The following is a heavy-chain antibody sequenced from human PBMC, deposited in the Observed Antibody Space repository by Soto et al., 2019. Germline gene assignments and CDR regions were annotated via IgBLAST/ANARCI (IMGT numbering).Heavy chain of an antibody. CDR1: GFSLSSNGVG. Sequence: QITLKESGPTLVKPTETPTLTCTISGFSLSSNGVGVGWFRQPPGKALEWLALIFWDDDARYSPSLKTMLTISKDTSQNLVVLTMTNVDPADPATYYCARIRIQSTASWSVVQWGQGTLVTVSS. D-gene: IGHD3-3*01. CDR2: IFWDDDA. CDR3: ARIRIQSTASWSVVQ. J-gene: IGHJ4*02. V-gene: IGHV2-5*02.